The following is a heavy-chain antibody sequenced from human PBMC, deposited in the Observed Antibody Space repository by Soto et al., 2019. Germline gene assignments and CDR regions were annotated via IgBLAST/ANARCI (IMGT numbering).Heavy chain of an antibody. V-gene: IGHV3-23*01. J-gene: IGHJ4*02. CDR2: ISGSGTNT. Sequence: PGGSLRLSCAASGFTFSNYLMSWVRQAPGKGLEWVSGISGSGTNTYYADSVKGRFTISRDNSKNTLYLQMNSLTAADTAIYYCAKVPLSLKFYDYWGQGTQVTVSS. CDR3: AKVPLSLKFYDY. CDR1: GFTFSNYL.